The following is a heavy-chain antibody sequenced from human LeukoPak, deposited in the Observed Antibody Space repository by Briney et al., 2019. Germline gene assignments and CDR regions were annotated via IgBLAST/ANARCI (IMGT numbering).Heavy chain of an antibody. J-gene: IGHJ4*02. CDR2: IIPIFGTA. CDR3: ASRTASIAAAAPFDY. Sequence: SVKVSCKASGGTFSSYAISWVRQAPGQALEWMGGIIPIFGTANYAQKFQGRVTITADESTSTAYMELSSLRSEDTAVYYCASRTASIAAAAPFDYWGQGTLVTVSS. CDR1: GGTFSSYA. V-gene: IGHV1-69*01. D-gene: IGHD6-13*01.